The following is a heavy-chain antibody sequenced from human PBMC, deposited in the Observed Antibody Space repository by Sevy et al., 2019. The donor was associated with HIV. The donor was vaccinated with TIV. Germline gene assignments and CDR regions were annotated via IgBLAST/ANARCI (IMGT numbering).Heavy chain of an antibody. CDR1: GYTFTSYG. CDR3: ARDHPAWFGELFSTDYYYGMDV. V-gene: IGHV1-18*04. Sequence: ASVKVSCKASGYTFTSYGINWVRQAPGQGLEWMGWISAYNGNTNYAQKLQGRVTMTTDTSTSTAYMELRSLRSDDTAVYYCARDHPAWFGELFSTDYYYGMDVWGQGTTVTVSS. J-gene: IGHJ6*02. CDR2: ISAYNGNT. D-gene: IGHD3-10*01.